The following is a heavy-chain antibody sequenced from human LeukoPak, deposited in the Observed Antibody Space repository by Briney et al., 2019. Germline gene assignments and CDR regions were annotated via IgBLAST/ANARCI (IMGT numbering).Heavy chain of an antibody. CDR3: ARDSGYSYGVDY. V-gene: IGHV1-69*13. CDR1: GGTFSSYA. CDR2: IIPIFGTA. J-gene: IGHJ4*02. Sequence: SVKVSCKASGGTFSSYAISWVRQAPGQGLEWMGGIIPIFGTANYAQKFQGRVTITADESTSTAYMELSSLRSEDTAVHYCARDSGYSYGVDYWGQGTLVTVSS. D-gene: IGHD5-18*01.